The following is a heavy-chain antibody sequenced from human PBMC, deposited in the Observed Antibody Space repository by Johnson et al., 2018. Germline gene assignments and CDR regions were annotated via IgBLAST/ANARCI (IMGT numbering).Heavy chain of an antibody. V-gene: IGHV1-69*01. Sequence: QVQLVESGAEVKKPGSSVKVSCKASGGTFSSYAISWVRQAPGQGLEWMGGIIPIFGTANYAQKFPGRVTITADESTSPAYMGLSSLRSEDTDVYYCARESYCSGGSCPQGYYGMDVWGQGTTVTVSS. CDR2: IIPIFGTA. J-gene: IGHJ6*02. D-gene: IGHD2-15*01. CDR1: GGTFSSYA. CDR3: ARESYCSGGSCPQGYYGMDV.